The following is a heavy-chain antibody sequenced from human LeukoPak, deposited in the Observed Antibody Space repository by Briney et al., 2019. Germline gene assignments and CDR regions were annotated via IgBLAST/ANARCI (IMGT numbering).Heavy chain of an antibody. Sequence: GGSLRLSCAASGFTFSVYGMSWVRQAPGKGLEWVSHISSGRSVMNYADSVKGRFTISRDNGKNSVYLQMNSLRDEDTAVYYCAGGVYGYNAFDYWVQGTLVSVSS. J-gene: IGHJ4*02. V-gene: IGHV3-48*02. CDR3: AGGVYGYNAFDY. CDR2: ISSGRSVM. CDR1: GFTFSVYG. D-gene: IGHD5/OR15-5a*01.